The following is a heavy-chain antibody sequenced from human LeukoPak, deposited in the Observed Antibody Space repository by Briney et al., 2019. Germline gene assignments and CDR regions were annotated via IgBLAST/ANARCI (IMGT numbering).Heavy chain of an antibody. CDR2: IDHRGDT. J-gene: IGHJ4*03. Sequence: SETLSLTCAVYGGSFSRYYWSWIRQSPGKGLEWIAEIDHRGDTNYNPSVKSRVTISVDASKNQFSLKVRSLSAADTAVYYCARGPTISETGYFDFWGQGTLVTVSS. D-gene: IGHD1-1*01. CDR1: GGSFSRYY. CDR3: ARGPTISETGYFDF. V-gene: IGHV4-34*01.